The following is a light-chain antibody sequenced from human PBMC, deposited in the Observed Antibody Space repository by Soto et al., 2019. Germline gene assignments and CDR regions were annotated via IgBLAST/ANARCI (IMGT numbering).Light chain of an antibody. J-gene: IGLJ3*02. Sequence: QSVLTQPPSVSGAPGQRVTISCTGSSSNIGAGDDVPWYQQLPGTAPKLLIYGTSNRPSGVPDRFSGSKSGTSASLAITGLQAEAEADYYGESYDSSLSGWVFGGGTKLTVL. CDR2: GTS. CDR3: ESYDSSLSGWV. V-gene: IGLV1-40*01. CDR1: SSNIGAGDD.